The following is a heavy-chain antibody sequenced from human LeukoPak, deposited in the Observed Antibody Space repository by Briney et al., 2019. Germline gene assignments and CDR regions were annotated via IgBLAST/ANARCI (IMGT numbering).Heavy chain of an antibody. CDR3: ARAWSNGSGSESFFEY. V-gene: IGHV4-30-2*01. D-gene: IGHD3-10*01. Sequence: SQTLSLTCAVSGGSISSCDYSWNWIRQPPGKDLEWIVYIYHSVYTYYNPSLKSLVTLSDDRSKNEFSLRVSYVTDAGTAVYYCARAWSNGSGSESFFEYWGQGTKVTVCS. CDR2: IYHSVYT. J-gene: IGHJ4*02. CDR1: GGSISSCDYS.